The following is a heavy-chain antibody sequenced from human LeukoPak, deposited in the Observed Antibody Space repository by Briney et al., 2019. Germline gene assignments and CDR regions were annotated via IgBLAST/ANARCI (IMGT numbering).Heavy chain of an antibody. CDR3: ARVLDGGSYPNFDY. D-gene: IGHD1-26*01. V-gene: IGHV4-34*01. CDR1: GGTFSGYY. J-gene: IGHJ4*02. Sequence: PSETLSLTCAVYGGTFSGYYWSWIRQSPGKGLEWIGEINHSGSTNCNPSLKSRVTMSVDTSKNQFSLKLTSVTAADTAVYYCARVLDGGSYPNFDYWGQGTLVTVSS. CDR2: INHSGST.